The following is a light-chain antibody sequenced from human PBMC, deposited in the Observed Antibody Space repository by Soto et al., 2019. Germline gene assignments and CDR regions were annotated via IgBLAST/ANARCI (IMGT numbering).Light chain of an antibody. J-gene: IGLJ1*01. CDR1: SSDVGGYNY. CDR2: EVS. CDR3: SSYTSSSCYV. Sequence: QSALPQPASVSGSPGQSITISCTGTSSDVGGYNYVSWYQQHTGKAPKLMIYEVSNRPSGVSNRFSGSKSGNTASLTISGLQAEDEADYYCSSYTSSSCYVFGTRTKVTVL. V-gene: IGLV2-14*01.